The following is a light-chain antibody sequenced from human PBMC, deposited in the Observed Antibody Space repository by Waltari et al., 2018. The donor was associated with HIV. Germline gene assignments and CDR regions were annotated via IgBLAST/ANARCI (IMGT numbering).Light chain of an antibody. J-gene: IGLJ3*02. CDR1: SSDLDNLKS. CDR2: SVS. V-gene: IGLV2-14*01. CDR3: MSYISSATPE. Sequence: QSALTQPASVSGSPGESITISRTGTSSDLDNLKSVSWSQHHPCKAPQVIIYSVSNRPSGVSCRFSGSTSCHTASLTISGLPADDEADYFCMSYISSATPEFGGGTKLTVL.